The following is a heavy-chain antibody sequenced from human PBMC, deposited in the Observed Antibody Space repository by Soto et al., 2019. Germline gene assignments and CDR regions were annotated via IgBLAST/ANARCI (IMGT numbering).Heavy chain of an antibody. CDR2: ISSYGGST. V-gene: IGHV3-64*01. CDR1: GFTFSSYA. D-gene: IGHD6-13*01. CDR3: AKDQSSSWSVDY. Sequence: GGSLRLSCAASGFTFSSYAMHWVRQAPGKGLEYVSAISSYGGSTYYANSVKGRFTISRDNSKNTLYLQMNSLRAGDTAVYYCAKDQSSSWSVDYWGQGTLVTVSS. J-gene: IGHJ4*02.